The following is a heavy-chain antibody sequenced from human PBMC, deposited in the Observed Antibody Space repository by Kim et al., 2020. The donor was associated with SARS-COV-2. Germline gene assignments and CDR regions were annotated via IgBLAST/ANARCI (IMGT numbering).Heavy chain of an antibody. D-gene: IGHD3-10*01. CDR3: ARDGSMVRGGWFDP. Sequence: SQKFQGRVTITRDTSASTAYMELSSLRSEDTAVYYCARDGSMVRGGWFDPWGQGTLVTVSS. V-gene: IGHV1-3*01. J-gene: IGHJ5*02.